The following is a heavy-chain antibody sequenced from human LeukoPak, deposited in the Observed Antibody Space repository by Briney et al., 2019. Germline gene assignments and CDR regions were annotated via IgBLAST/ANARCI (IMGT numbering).Heavy chain of an antibody. CDR3: ARDLKGGRAAGTSRWFDP. J-gene: IGHJ5*02. D-gene: IGHD6-13*01. CDR2: IYHSGST. CDR1: GGSISSGGYS. V-gene: IGHV4-30-2*01. Sequence: SETLSLTCAASGGSISSGGYSWSWIRQPPGKGLEWIGYIYHSGSTYYNPSLKSRVTISVDRSKNQFSLKLSSVTAADTAVYYCARDLKGGRAAGTSRWFDPWGQGTLVTVSS.